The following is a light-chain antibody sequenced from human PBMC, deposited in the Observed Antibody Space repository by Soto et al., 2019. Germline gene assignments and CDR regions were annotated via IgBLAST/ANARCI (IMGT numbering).Light chain of an antibody. CDR1: SSDVGGYNY. J-gene: IGLJ1*01. Sequence: QSVLNQPASVSGSPGQSITISCTGTSSDVGGYNYVSWYQQHPGKAPKLMIYDVSNRPSGVSNRFSGSKSGNTASLTISGLQAEDEADYYCSSYTSSSTLEDVFGTGTKVT. CDR3: SSYTSSSTLEDV. CDR2: DVS. V-gene: IGLV2-14*01.